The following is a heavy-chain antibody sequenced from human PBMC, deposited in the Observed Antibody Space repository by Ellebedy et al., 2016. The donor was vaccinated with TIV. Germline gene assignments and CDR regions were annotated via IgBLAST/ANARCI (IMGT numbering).Heavy chain of an antibody. CDR2: FDPEDGET. Sequence: ASVKVSCXVSGYTLTELSMHWVRQAPGKGLEWMGGFDPEDGETIYAQKFQGRVTMTEDTSTDTAYMELSSLRSEDTAVYYCATEAMIVVMENDIGGSTLNAFDIWGQGTMVTVSS. D-gene: IGHD3-22*01. CDR1: GYTLTELS. J-gene: IGHJ3*02. V-gene: IGHV1-24*01. CDR3: ATEAMIVVMENDIGGSTLNAFDI.